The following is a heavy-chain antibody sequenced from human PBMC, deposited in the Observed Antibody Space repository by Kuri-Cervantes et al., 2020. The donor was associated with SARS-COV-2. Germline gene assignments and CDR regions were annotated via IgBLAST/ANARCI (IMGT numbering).Heavy chain of an antibody. V-gene: IGHV3-7*01. Sequence: GESLKISCAASGFTFSSYWMSWVRQAPGKGLEWVANIKQDGSDKYYVDSVKGRFTISRDNAKNMLFLQMNSLRAEDTAVYYCVRAGYHWNFDFWGQGTLVTVSS. D-gene: IGHD1-20*01. CDR3: VRAGYHWNFDF. CDR1: GFTFSSYW. CDR2: IKQDGSDK. J-gene: IGHJ4*02.